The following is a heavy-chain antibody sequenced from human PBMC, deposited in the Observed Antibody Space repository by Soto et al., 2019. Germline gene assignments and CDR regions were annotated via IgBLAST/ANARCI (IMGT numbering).Heavy chain of an antibody. CDR1: GGTFSSYA. Sequence: GASVKVSCKASGGTFSSYAISWVRQAPGQGLEWMGGIIPIFGTANYAQKFQGRVTITADESTSTAYMELSSLRSEDTAVYYCARGNYYDSSGYYRLPFWWFDPWGQGTLVTVSS. CDR3: ARGNYYDSSGYYRLPFWWFDP. D-gene: IGHD3-22*01. J-gene: IGHJ5*02. CDR2: IIPIFGTA. V-gene: IGHV1-69*13.